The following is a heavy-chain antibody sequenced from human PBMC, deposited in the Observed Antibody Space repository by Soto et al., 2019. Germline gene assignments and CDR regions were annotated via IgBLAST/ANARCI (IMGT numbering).Heavy chain of an antibody. Sequence: GGSLRLSCAASGFTFSSYGMHWVRQAPGKGLEWVAVISYDGSNKYYADSVKGRFTISRDNSRNTLYLQMNSLRAEDTAVYYCAKEEEAYYDSSVFDYWGQGTLVTVSS. J-gene: IGHJ4*02. CDR2: ISYDGSNK. CDR3: AKEEEAYYDSSVFDY. V-gene: IGHV3-30*18. CDR1: GFTFSSYG. D-gene: IGHD3-22*01.